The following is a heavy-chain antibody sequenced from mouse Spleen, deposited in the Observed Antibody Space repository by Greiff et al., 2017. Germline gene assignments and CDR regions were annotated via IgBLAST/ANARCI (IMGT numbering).Heavy chain of an antibody. CDR2: IDPNSGGT. Sequence: VQLQQPGAELVKPVASVKLSCKASGYTFTSYWMHWVKQRPGRGLEWIGRIDPNSGGTKYNEKFKSKATLTVDKPSSTAYMQLSSLTSEDSAVYYCARGPYGNYFYWYFDVWGAGTTVTVSS. V-gene: IGHV1-72*01. J-gene: IGHJ1*01. CDR3: ARGPYGNYFYWYFDV. CDR1: GYTFTSYW. D-gene: IGHD2-1*01.